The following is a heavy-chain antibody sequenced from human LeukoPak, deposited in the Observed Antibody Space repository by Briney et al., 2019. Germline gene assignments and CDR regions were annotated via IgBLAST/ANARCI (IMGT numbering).Heavy chain of an antibody. CDR1: GGTFSSYA. Sequence: SVKVSCKASGGTFSSYAISWVRQAPGQGLEWMGGIIPIFGTANYAQKFQGRVTITADESTSTAYMELSSLRSEDTAVYYCARDRGYSGSREYYYYMDVWGKGTTVTISS. J-gene: IGHJ6*03. CDR3: ARDRGYSGSREYYYYMDV. D-gene: IGHD5-12*01. V-gene: IGHV1-69*01. CDR2: IIPIFGTA.